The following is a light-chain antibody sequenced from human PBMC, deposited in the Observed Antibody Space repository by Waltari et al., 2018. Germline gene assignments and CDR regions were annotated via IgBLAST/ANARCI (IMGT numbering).Light chain of an antibody. CDR1: QSISKY. V-gene: IGKV3-20*01. CDR3: QHYVSLPVT. CDR2: PAS. Sequence: EIVLTQSPGTLSLSSGERATLSCRTSQSISKYLAWYQQKPGQPPRLLIYPASSRATGIPDMFSGSGSGTDFSLTISRLEPEDFAVYYCQHYVSLPVTFGQGTKVEIK. J-gene: IGKJ1*01.